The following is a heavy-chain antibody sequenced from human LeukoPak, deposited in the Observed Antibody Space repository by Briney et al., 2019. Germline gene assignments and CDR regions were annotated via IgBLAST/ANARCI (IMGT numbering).Heavy chain of an antibody. J-gene: IGHJ1*01. V-gene: IGHV3-64*01. CDR3: ATYYYDSGGFHFHH. CDR2: ISSNGGRT. Sequence: GGSLRLSCAASGFTFRSYGMHWVRQAPGKGLEYVSAISSNGGRTYYANSVKGRFTISRDNSRNTLYPQMGSLRAEDVAVYYCATYYYDSGGFHFHHWGQGTLVTVSS. CDR1: GFTFRSYG. D-gene: IGHD3-22*01.